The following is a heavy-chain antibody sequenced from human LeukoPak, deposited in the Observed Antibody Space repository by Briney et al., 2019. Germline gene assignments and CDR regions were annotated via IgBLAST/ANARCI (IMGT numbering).Heavy chain of an antibody. J-gene: IGHJ3*02. Sequence: PSETLSLTCTVSGGSISSYYWSWIRQPAGKGLEWIGRIYTSGSTNYNSSLKSRVTMSVDTSKNQFSLKLSSVTAADTAVYYCARENKSTVTTLRFFDIWGQGTMVTVSS. CDR3: ARENKSTVTTLRFFDI. CDR1: GGSISSYY. D-gene: IGHD4-17*01. V-gene: IGHV4-4*07. CDR2: IYTSGST.